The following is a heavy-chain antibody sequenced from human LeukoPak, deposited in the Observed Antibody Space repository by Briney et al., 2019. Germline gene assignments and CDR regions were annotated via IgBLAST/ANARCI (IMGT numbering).Heavy chain of an antibody. CDR2: IYYSGTT. CDR3: ARGGYSGSYYDY. Sequence: SETLSLTCTVFGGSISTSSYYWGWIRQPPGKGLEWIGSIYYSGTTNYNPSLKSRVTISVDTSKNQFSLKLSSVTAADTAVYYCARGGYSGSYYDYWGQGTLVTVSS. J-gene: IGHJ4*02. CDR1: GGSISTSSYY. V-gene: IGHV4-39*07. D-gene: IGHD1-26*01.